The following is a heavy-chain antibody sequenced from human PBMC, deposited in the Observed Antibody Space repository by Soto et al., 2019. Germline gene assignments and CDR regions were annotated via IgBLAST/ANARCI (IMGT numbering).Heavy chain of an antibody. V-gene: IGHV4-38-2*01. CDR3: ARGLSGGFAY. CDR2: ISHSGSA. Sequence: RIRQPPGKGLEWIGSISHSGSAYYNPSLKSRATISVDTSKNQFSLKLSSVTAADTALYYCARGLSGGFAYWGQGTLVTVSS. D-gene: IGHD7-27*01. J-gene: IGHJ4*02.